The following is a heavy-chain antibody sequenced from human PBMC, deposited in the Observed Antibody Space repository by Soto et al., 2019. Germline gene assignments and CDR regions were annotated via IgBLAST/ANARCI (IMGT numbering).Heavy chain of an antibody. CDR3: VNPLAAAGLNDAFDI. V-gene: IGHV3-9*01. Sequence: EVQLVESGGGLVQPGRSLRLSCVASGFSFNDYAMHWVRQVPGKGLEWVSGISWTSGSIDYADSVKGRFTISRDNAKNSLYLQMNSLTTEDTAFYHCVNPLAAAGLNDAFDIWGQGTMVTVPS. CDR2: ISWTSGSI. J-gene: IGHJ3*02. D-gene: IGHD6-13*01. CDR1: GFSFNDYA.